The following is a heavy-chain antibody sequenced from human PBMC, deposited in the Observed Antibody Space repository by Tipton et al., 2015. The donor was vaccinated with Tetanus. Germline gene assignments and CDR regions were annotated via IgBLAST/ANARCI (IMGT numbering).Heavy chain of an antibody. J-gene: IGHJ5*02. CDR2: IYYGGDT. Sequence: GLVKPSETLSLTCGVSDGSFNAYYWNWIRQSPGRRLEWIGNIYYGGDTDYNPSLQSRATISLDTSKKLFSLRLKSVTAADTAIYYCARSHVFRFTLFGEEIPRSGRFDPWGQGTLVTVSS. CDR3: ARSHVFRFTLFGEEIPRSGRFDP. CDR1: DGSFNAYY. D-gene: IGHD3-3*01. V-gene: IGHV4-59*01.